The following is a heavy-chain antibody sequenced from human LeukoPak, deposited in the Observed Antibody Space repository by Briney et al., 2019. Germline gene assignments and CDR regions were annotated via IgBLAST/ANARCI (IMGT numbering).Heavy chain of an antibody. Sequence: SETLSLTCTVSGGSFSSYYWSWIRQPPGKGLEWIGYIYYSGCTDYNPSLKSRVTISVETSKNQFSLNLSSVTAADTAVYYCARGRLARSPYFDYWGQGTLVTVSS. J-gene: IGHJ4*02. CDR3: ARGRLARSPYFDY. V-gene: IGHV4-59*01. CDR2: IYYSGCT. CDR1: GGSFSSYY. D-gene: IGHD6-19*01.